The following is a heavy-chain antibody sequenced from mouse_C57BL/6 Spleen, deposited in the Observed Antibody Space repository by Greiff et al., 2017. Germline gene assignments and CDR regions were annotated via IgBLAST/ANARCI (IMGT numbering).Heavy chain of an antibody. Sequence: VQLQQPGAELVKPGASVKLSCKASGYTFTSYWMHWVKQRPGRGLEWIGRIDPNSGGTKYNEKFKSKDKLTGDKPSSTAYMQLSSLTSEDSAVYYCARDGGFITTVVANDWGQGTTLTVSS. J-gene: IGHJ2*01. D-gene: IGHD1-1*01. CDR2: IDPNSGGT. CDR3: ARDGGFITTVVAND. V-gene: IGHV1-72*01. CDR1: GYTFTSYW.